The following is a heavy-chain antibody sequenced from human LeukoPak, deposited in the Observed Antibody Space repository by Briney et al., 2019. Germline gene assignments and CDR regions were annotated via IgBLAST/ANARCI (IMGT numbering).Heavy chain of an antibody. Sequence: GGSLRLSCAASGSTFGNYYMSWVRQAPGKGLEWVANIKHDGNWKFYADSVKGRFTVSRDNAEKSVYLQTNSLRAEDTAVYYCVLTVVNAFDIWGQGTLVTVSS. D-gene: IGHD2-21*02. CDR3: VLTVVNAFDI. CDR2: IKHDGNWK. CDR1: GSTFGNYY. V-gene: IGHV3-7*01. J-gene: IGHJ3*02.